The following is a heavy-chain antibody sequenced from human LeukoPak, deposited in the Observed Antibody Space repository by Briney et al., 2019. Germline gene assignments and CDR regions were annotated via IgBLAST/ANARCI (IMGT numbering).Heavy chain of an antibody. D-gene: IGHD1-1*01. CDR1: GYTFTGYY. J-gene: IGHJ4*02. CDR2: INPNSGGT. V-gene: IGHV1-2*02. Sequence: ASVKVSCKASGYTFTGYYMHWVRQAPGQGLEGMGWINPNSGGTNYAQKFQGRVTMTRDTSIRTAYMELSRLRSDDTAVYYCARDVVQLEHEFDYWGQGTLVTVSS. CDR3: ARDVVQLEHEFDY.